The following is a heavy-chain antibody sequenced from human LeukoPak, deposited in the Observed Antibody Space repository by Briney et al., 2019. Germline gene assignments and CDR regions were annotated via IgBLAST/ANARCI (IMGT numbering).Heavy chain of an antibody. J-gene: IGHJ4*02. CDR2: ISSTGSAI. D-gene: IGHD3-16*01. Sequence: PGGSLRLSCAASGFTFSSFAMNWVRQAPGKGLEWLSYISSTGSAIYYADSLKGRFTISRDNAKNSLYLQMDSLRAEDTAVYYCARVIGSYGDSAYWGQGTLVTVSS. CDR3: ARVIGSYGDSAY. CDR1: GFTFSSFA. V-gene: IGHV3-48*04.